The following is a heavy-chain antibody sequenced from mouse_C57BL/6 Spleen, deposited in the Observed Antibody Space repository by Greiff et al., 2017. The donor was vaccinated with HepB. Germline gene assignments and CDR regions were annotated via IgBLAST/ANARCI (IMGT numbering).Heavy chain of an antibody. J-gene: IGHJ3*01. V-gene: IGHV5-2*01. Sequence: EVQGVESGGGLVQPGESLKLSCESNEYEFPSHDMSWVRKTPEKRLELVAAINSDGGSTYYPDTMERRFIIARDNTKKTLYLKMSSLGSEDTALYYCARHEGDGNAWFAYWGQGTLVTVSA. CDR3: ARHEGDGNAWFAY. CDR2: INSDGGST. CDR1: EYEFPSHD. D-gene: IGHD2-1*01.